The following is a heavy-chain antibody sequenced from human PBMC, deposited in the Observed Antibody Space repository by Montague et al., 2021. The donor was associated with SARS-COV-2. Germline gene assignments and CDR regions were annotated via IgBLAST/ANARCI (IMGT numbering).Heavy chain of an antibody. V-gene: IGHV4-39*01. D-gene: IGHD3-10*01. CDR1: GGSISSSSSY. J-gene: IGHJ5*02. Sequence: SETLSLTCTVSGGSISSSSSYWGWIRQPPGKGLEWIGSIYYSGSTYYNSSLKSRVTISVDTSKNQFSLKLNSVTAADTAVYYCARLVWFGELSRENWFDPWGQGTLVTVSS. CDR2: IYYSGST. CDR3: ARLVWFGELSRENWFDP.